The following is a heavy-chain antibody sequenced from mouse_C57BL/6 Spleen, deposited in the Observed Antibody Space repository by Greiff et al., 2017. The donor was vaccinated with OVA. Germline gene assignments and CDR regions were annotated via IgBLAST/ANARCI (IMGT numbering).Heavy chain of an antibody. D-gene: IGHD1-1*01. CDR2: IYPGGGYT. Sequence: VQLQQSGAELVRPGTSVKMSCKASGYTFTNYWIGWAKQRPGHGLEWIGDIYPGGGYTNYNEKFKGKATLTADKSSSTAYMQFSSLTSEDSAIYYCARKSSYEDYAMDYWGQGTSVTVSS. CDR3: ARKSSYEDYAMDY. V-gene: IGHV1-63*01. J-gene: IGHJ4*01. CDR1: GYTFTNYW.